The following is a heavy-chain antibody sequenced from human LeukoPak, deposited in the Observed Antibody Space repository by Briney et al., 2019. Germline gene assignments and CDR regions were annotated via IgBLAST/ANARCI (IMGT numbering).Heavy chain of an antibody. CDR1: GFTFSSYA. CDR2: ISGSGGTT. D-gene: IGHD2-2*01. V-gene: IGHV3-23*01. Sequence: GGSLRPFCAASGFTFSSYAMSWVRQAPGKGLEWVSAISGSGGTTFYADSVKGRFTISRDNSNNTLHLQMNSLRADDTAVYFCAKGYCASATCYSRFDPWGQGTQATVSS. CDR3: AKGYCASATCYSRFDP. J-gene: IGHJ5*02.